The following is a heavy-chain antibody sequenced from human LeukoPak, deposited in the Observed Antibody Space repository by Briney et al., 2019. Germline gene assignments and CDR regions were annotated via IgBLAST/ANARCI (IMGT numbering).Heavy chain of an antibody. CDR1: GGSFSGYY. J-gene: IGHJ5*02. CDR3: ARDRHYDSRSKNWFDP. CDR2: INHSGST. D-gene: IGHD3-10*01. V-gene: IGHV4-34*01. Sequence: PSETLSLTCAVYGGSFSGYYWSWIRQPPGKGLEWIGEINHSGSTNYNPSLKSRVTISVDTSKNQFSLKLSSVTAADTAVYYCARDRHYDSRSKNWFDPWGQGTLVTVSS.